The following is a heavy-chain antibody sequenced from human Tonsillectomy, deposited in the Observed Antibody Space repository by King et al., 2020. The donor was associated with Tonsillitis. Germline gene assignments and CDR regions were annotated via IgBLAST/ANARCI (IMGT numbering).Heavy chain of an antibody. CDR2: ISWNIGRI. CDR1: VFTFDDYA. CDR3: AKDGTGTPRYFDY. V-gene: IGHV3-9*01. Sequence: VQLVESGGGLVQYGRSLRLSCAASVFTFDDYAMHWVRQAPGKGLEWVSGISWNIGRIGYADSVKGRFTISRDNAKNFLYLQMNSLRVEDTALYYCAKDGTGTPRYFDYWGQGTLVTVSS. D-gene: IGHD1-1*01. J-gene: IGHJ4*02.